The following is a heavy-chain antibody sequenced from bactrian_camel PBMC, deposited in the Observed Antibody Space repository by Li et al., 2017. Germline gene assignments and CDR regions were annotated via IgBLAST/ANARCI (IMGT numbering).Heavy chain of an antibody. V-gene: IGHV3S55*01. CDR3: AQDAGWARTSTAVVLGTNITT. CDR2: VDNAGSS. CDR1: GTTNSNYC. Sequence: HVQLVESGGGSVQPGGSLSLSCAVFGTTNSNYCMGWFRQAPGREREAVATVDNAGSSDYTDSVSGRFTISKDNAKNTLYLQMNSLKAEDTGMYQCAQDAGWARTSTAVVLGTNITTGARGPRSPSP. J-gene: IGHJ4*01. D-gene: IGHD6*01.